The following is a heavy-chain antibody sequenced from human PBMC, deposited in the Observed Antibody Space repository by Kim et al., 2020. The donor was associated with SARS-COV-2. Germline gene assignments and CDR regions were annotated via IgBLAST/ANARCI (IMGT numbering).Heavy chain of an antibody. CDR3: ARGRRGYSYFYFDY. D-gene: IGHD5-18*01. CDR1: GGSFSGYY. V-gene: IGHV4-34*01. CDR2: INHSGST. J-gene: IGHJ4*02. Sequence: SETLSLTCAVYGGSFSGYYWSWIRQPPGKGLEWIGEINHSGSTNYNPSLKSRVTISVDTSKNQFSLKLSSVTAADTAVYYCARGRRGYSYFYFDYWGQGTLVTVSS.